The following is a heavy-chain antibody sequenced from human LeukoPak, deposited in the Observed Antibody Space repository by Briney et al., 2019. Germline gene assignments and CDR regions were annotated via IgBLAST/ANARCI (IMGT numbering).Heavy chain of an antibody. CDR2: INDNGDTT. CDR3: ARGHRSSWFDAFDI. D-gene: IGHD6-13*01. V-gene: IGHV3-64*02. Sequence: GGSLRLSCAASGFTFSNYAFHWVRQAPGMGLEYVSAINDNGDTTYYADSVKGRFTISRDISKNTLFLQMGSLRTEDMAVYYCARGHRSSWFDAFDIWGQGIMVTVSS. J-gene: IGHJ3*02. CDR1: GFTFSNYA.